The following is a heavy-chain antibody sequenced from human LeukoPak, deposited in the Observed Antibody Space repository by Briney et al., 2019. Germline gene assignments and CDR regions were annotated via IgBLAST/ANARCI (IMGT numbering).Heavy chain of an antibody. J-gene: IGHJ6*02. CDR3: ARGRQIGGMDV. V-gene: IGHV3-13*01. Sequence: PGGSLRLSCATSGFTFVDYGLSWVRQATGKGLEWVSAIGTAGDTYYPGSVKGRFTISRENAKNSLYLQMNSLRAGDTAVYYCARGRQIGGMDVWGQGTTVTVSS. D-gene: IGHD2/OR15-2a*01. CDR2: IGTAGDT. CDR1: GFTFVDYG.